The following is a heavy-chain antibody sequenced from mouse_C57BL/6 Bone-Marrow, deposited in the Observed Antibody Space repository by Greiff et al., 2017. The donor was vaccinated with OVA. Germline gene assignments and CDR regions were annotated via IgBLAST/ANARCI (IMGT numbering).Heavy chain of an antibody. V-gene: IGHV1-19*01. CDR1: GYTFTDYY. D-gene: IGHD2-3*01. CDR2: INPYNGGT. CDR3: ALYDPRGGY. J-gene: IGHJ2*01. Sequence: VQLQQSGPVLVKPGDSVKMSCKASGYTFTDYYLNWVKQSHGKSLEWIGVINPYNGGTSYNQKFKGKATLTVDKSSSTAYMELNSLTSEDSAVYYCALYDPRGGYWGQGTTLTVSS.